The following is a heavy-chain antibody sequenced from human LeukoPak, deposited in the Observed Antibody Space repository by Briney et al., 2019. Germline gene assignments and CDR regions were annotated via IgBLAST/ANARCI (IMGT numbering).Heavy chain of an antibody. Sequence: GRSLRLSCAASGFTFSSYGMHWVRQAPGKGLEWVAVISYDGSNKYYADSVKGRFTISRDNSKNTLYLQMNSLRADDTDEYSFAKNSQLVRAPIVYYYYGMDVWGQGTTVTVSS. CDR3: AKNSQLVRAPIVYYYYGMDV. V-gene: IGHV3-30*18. D-gene: IGHD6-13*01. CDR2: ISYDGSNK. J-gene: IGHJ6*02. CDR1: GFTFSSYG.